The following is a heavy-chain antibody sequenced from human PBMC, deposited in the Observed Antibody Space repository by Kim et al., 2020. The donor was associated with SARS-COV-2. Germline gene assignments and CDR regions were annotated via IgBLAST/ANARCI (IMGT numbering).Heavy chain of an antibody. J-gene: IGHJ6*02. D-gene: IGHD6-19*01. Sequence: ASVKVSCKASGYTFTSYYMHWVRQAPGQGLEWMGIINPSGGSTSYAQKFQGRVTMTRDTSTSTVYMELSSLRSEDTVVYYCARDGSGYSSAYEQYYYYGMDVWGQGTTVTVSS. V-gene: IGHV1-46*01. CDR3: ARDGSGYSSAYEQYYYYGMDV. CDR2: INPSGGST. CDR1: GYTFTSYY.